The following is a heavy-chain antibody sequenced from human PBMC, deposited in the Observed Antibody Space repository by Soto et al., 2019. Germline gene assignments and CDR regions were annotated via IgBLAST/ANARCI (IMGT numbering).Heavy chain of an antibody. V-gene: IGHV1-8*02. D-gene: IGHD6-13*01. Sequence: ASVKVSCKTSGYDFTAYDINWVRQASGQGLEWMGWMNPINGATGSARRFQGRVSMTRNTATGTAYLELTSLRSDDTGVYYCGRGPSPRAPAGGTPYYYAMDVWGPGTTLTVSS. CDR1: GYDFTAYD. J-gene: IGHJ6*02. CDR2: MNPINGAT. CDR3: GRGPSPRAPAGGTPYYYAMDV.